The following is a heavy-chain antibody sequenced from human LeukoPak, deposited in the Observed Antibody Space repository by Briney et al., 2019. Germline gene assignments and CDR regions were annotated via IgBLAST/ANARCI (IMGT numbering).Heavy chain of an antibody. CDR1: GGTFSSSA. V-gene: IGHV1-69*05. Sequence: SVKVSCKASGGTFSSSAISWVRQAPGQGLEWMGGIIPIFGTANYAQKFQGRVTITTDESTSTAYTELSSLRSEDTAVYYCARDKGGYPSSFDPWGQGTLVTVSS. J-gene: IGHJ5*02. D-gene: IGHD3-22*01. CDR3: ARDKGGYPSSFDP. CDR2: IIPIFGTA.